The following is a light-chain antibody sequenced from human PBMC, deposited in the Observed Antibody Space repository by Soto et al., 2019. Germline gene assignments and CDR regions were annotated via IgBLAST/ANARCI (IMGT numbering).Light chain of an antibody. V-gene: IGLV1-51*01. CDR2: DNN. Sequence: QSVLTQPPSVSAAPGQKVTISCSGSSSNIGNNYVSWYQQLPGTAPKLLMYDNNKRPSGIPDRFSGSKSGTSATLGITVLQTGDEADYYCGTWDSSLSAGVFGTGTKVTVL. J-gene: IGLJ1*01. CDR3: GTWDSSLSAGV. CDR1: SSNIGNNY.